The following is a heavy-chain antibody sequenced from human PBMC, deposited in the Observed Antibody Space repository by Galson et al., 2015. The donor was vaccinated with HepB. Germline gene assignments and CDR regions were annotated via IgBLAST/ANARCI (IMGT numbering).Heavy chain of an antibody. V-gene: IGHV3-33*01. Sequence: SLRLSCAASGFTFSSYGMHWVRQAPGKGLEWVAVIWYDGSNKYYADSVKGRFTISRDNSKNTLYLQMNSLRAEDTAVYYCARDRPSHDYRPPTSRPNYYYYYYMDVWGKGTTVTVSS. D-gene: IGHD4-11*01. CDR2: IWYDGSNK. CDR1: GFTFSSYG. CDR3: ARDRPSHDYRPPTSRPNYYYYYYMDV. J-gene: IGHJ6*03.